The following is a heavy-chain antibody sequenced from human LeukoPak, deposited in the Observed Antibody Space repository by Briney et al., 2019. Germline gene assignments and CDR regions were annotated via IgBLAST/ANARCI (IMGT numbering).Heavy chain of an antibody. CDR2: ISGSGGST. V-gene: IGHV3-23*01. D-gene: IGHD6-19*01. J-gene: IGHJ4*02. Sequence: GGSLRLSCAASGFTFSSYAMNWVRQAPGQGLQWVPTISGSGGSTYYADSVKGRLTISRDNSKNTLYLQMNSLRADDTAVYYCAKSSRYGTGWYGRIDYWGQGTLVTVS. CDR3: AKSSRYGTGWYGRIDY. CDR1: GFTFSSYA.